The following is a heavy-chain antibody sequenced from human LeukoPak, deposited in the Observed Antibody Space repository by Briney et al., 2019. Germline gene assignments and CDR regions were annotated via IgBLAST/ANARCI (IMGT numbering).Heavy chain of an antibody. CDR1: EFTFSSYW. D-gene: IGHD3-3*01. V-gene: IGHV3-7*01. CDR2: IKQDGSEK. CDR3: ARCTGVVAPYYYYYGMDV. Sequence: GGSLRLSCAASEFTFSSYWMTWVRQAPGKGLEWVANIKQDGSEKYYVDSVKGRFTISRDNAKNSLYLQMNSLRAEDTAVYYCARCTGVVAPYYYYYGMDVWGQGTAVTVPS. J-gene: IGHJ6*02.